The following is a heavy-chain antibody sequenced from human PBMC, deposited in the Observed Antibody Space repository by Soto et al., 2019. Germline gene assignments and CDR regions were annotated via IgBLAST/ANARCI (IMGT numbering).Heavy chain of an antibody. CDR3: ARDLYTSAWCGFDP. CDR2: TYYRSKWYT. D-gene: IGHD2-8*02. CDR1: GDSVSGHSVT. J-gene: IGHJ5*02. V-gene: IGHV6-1*01. Sequence: PSQTLSLTCAISGDSVSGHSVTWNWIRQSPSRGLEWLGRTYYRSKWYTDYAVSVRSRITIYPDTSRNQFSLQLISVAPEDTAVYYCARDLYTSAWCGFDPWGQGTLVTVSS.